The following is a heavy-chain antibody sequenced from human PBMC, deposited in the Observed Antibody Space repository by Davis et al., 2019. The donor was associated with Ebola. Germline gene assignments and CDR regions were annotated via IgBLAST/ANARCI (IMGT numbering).Heavy chain of an antibody. CDR3: ARDRVEHYDFWSGYYWDV. J-gene: IGHJ6*02. CDR1: GFTFSSYG. CDR2: ISYDGSNK. Sequence: GESLKISCAASGFTFSSYGMHWVRQAPGKGLEWVAVISYDGSNKYYADSVKGRFTISRDNAKNSLYLQMNSLRAEDTAVYYCARDRVEHYDFWSGYYWDVWGQGTTVTVSS. D-gene: IGHD3-3*01. V-gene: IGHV3-30*03.